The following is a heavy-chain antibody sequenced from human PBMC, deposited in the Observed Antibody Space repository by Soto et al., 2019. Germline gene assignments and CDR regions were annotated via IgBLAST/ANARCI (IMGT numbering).Heavy chain of an antibody. CDR1: GGTISSYY. D-gene: IGHD2-8*01. Sequence: LETLSLRCTVSGGTISSYYWSRIRQPPGKGLEWIGYIYYSGSTNYNPSLKSRVTISVDTSKNQFSLELNSVTAADTAVYYCARTQGQWRSFDLWGRGTLVTVSS. V-gene: IGHV4-59*01. J-gene: IGHJ2*01. CDR3: ARTQGQWRSFDL. CDR2: IYYSGST.